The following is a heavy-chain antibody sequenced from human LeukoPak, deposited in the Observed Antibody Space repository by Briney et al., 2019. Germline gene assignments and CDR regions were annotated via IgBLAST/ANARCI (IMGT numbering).Heavy chain of an antibody. CDR1: GFIFSSYG. D-gene: IGHD4-17*01. CDR2: ISGSGST. Sequence: PGGSLRLSCAASGFIFSSYGMHWVRQAPGKGLEWVSVISGSGSTYYADSVKGRFTISRDNSKNTLYLQMNSLRAEDTAVYYCAKDLTYGEYAGGDAFDIWGQGTMVTVSS. V-gene: IGHV3-23*01. J-gene: IGHJ3*02. CDR3: AKDLTYGEYAGGDAFDI.